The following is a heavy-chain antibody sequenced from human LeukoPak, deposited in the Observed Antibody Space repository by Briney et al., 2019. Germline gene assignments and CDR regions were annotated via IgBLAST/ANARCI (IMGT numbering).Heavy chain of an antibody. D-gene: IGHD1-26*01. CDR2: IKYGGST. CDR3: ARRIGGSAEIDY. J-gene: IGHJ4*02. CDR1: GVSISSSSYY. V-gene: IGHV4-39*01. Sequence: SETLSLTCTVSGVSISSSSYYWNWIRQPPGKGLEWIGNIKYGGSTYYNPSLKSRVTISVDTSKNQFSLKLSSVTAADTAVFYRARRIGGSAEIDYWGQGTLVTVSS.